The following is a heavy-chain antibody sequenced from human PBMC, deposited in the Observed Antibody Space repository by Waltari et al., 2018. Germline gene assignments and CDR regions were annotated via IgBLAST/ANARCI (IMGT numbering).Heavy chain of an antibody. CDR3: SRDLIAGVPAYLDY. D-gene: IGHD3-16*01. J-gene: IGHJ4*02. V-gene: IGHV3-30*04. Sequence: QVQLVESGGGVVQPGGSLRLSCAASGFTFSNFAMHWVRQTPGKGLGWGAVISSAGGLKYYAEPVKGRFTSARDNSSTTFLLQMNSLRHEDTAVYYCSRDLIAGVPAYLDYWGQGTLVTVSS. CDR2: ISSAGGLK. CDR1: GFTFSNFA.